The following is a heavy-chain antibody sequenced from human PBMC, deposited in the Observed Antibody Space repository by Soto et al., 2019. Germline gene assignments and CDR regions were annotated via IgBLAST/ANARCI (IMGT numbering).Heavy chain of an antibody. J-gene: IGHJ4*02. CDR2: VLASGNT. V-gene: IGHV4-4*07. CDR3: ARGSGGFDY. D-gene: IGHD2-15*01. CDR1: GGSISGYC. Sequence: QVQLQESGPGLVKPSDTLSLSCSVSGGSISGYCWNWMRQPAGQGLEWIGRVLASGNTNYYPSLEGRVTSSVDTSRNQLALSLTSVTAADAAVYDCARGSGGFDYWGQGTMVTVSS.